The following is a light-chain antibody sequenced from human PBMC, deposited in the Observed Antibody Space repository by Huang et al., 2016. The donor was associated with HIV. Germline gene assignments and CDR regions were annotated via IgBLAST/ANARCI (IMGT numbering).Light chain of an antibody. J-gene: IGKJ2*01. Sequence: EIVMTQSPATLSVSPGERVTLSCRASQSVINNLAWYQQKPGQAPRLLIYDASTRATGSPARFSGSGSGTEFTLTISSLQSEDFAVYYCQQYNNWPYTFGQGTKLEIK. V-gene: IGKV3-15*01. CDR3: QQYNNWPYT. CDR2: DAS. CDR1: QSVINN.